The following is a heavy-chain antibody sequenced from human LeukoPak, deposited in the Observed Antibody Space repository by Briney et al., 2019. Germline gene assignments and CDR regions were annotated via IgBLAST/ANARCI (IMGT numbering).Heavy chain of an antibody. CDR1: GFTFSSYW. CDR2: INTFGTTA. D-gene: IGHD6-13*01. J-gene: IGHJ4*02. V-gene: IGHV3-74*01. CDR3: ARAGDGSSWYYFDY. Sequence: GGSLRLSCAVSGFTFSSYWMNWVRQVPGKGLVWVSHINTFGTTATYADSVKGRFTISRDNANNTLYLQMNSLRVEDTAVYYCARAGDGSSWYYFDYWGQGTLVTVSS.